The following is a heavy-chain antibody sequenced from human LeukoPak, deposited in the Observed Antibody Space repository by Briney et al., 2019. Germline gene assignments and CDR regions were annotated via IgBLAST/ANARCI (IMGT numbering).Heavy chain of an antibody. CDR2: ISHSGST. CDR1: GGSVSGYY. V-gene: IGHV4-34*01. Sequence: SETLSLTCAVSGGSVSGYYRSWVRQPPGKGPEWMGKISHSGSTNYNPSLKSRVTISVDTSTNQFSLNLSSVTAADTAVYYCARSANAFDIWGQGTMVTVSS. J-gene: IGHJ3*02. CDR3: ARSANAFDI.